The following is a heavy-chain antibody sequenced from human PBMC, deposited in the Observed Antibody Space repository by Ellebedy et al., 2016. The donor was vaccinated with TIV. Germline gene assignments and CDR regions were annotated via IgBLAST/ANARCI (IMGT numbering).Heavy chain of an antibody. CDR2: MNNNSGNT. CDR1: GFTFSHYA. V-gene: IGHV3-64D*09. Sequence: PGGSLRLSCSASGFTFSHYAMHWVRQAPGKGLEYVSAMNNNSGNTYYEDSVKGRFTISRYNSKNTLYRQMNSLRPEDTAMYYCVKDRGDIIRDFDYWGQGTLVTVSS. J-gene: IGHJ4*02. CDR3: VKDRGDIIRDFDY. D-gene: IGHD2-21*02.